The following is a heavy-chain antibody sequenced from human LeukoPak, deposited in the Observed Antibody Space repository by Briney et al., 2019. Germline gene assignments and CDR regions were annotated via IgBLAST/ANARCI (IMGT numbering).Heavy chain of an antibody. CDR3: ARVFVYCSGGSCYWGWFDP. CDR1: GASISSYY. V-gene: IGHV4-4*07. J-gene: IGHJ5*02. CDR2: IYVTGST. Sequence: SETLSLTCTVSGASISSYYWSWIRQPAGKALEWIGRIYVTGSTTYNPSLESRVTMSLDTSKNHFSLKLRSVTAADTAVYYCARVFVYCSGGSCYWGWFDPWGQGTLVTVSS. D-gene: IGHD2-15*01.